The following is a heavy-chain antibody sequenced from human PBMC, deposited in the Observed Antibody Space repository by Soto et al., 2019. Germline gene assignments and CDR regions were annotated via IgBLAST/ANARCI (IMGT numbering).Heavy chain of an antibody. Sequence: QLQLQESGPGLVKSSETLSLTCTVSGGSISISSYYWGWIRQPPGKGLEWIGSIYYSGNTAYNPSLKSRVTISVDTSKNQFSLKLSSVTAADTAVYYCARQTDYGDYNFDYWGQGTLVTVSS. J-gene: IGHJ4*02. D-gene: IGHD4-17*01. V-gene: IGHV4-39*01. CDR3: ARQTDYGDYNFDY. CDR1: GGSISISSYY. CDR2: IYYSGNT.